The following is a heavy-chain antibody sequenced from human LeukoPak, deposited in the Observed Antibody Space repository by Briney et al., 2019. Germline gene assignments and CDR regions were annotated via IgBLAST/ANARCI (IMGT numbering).Heavy chain of an antibody. CDR3: AHELYSYGYCYFDY. CDR2: AYWDDDN. J-gene: IGHJ4*02. V-gene: IGHV2-5*02. D-gene: IGHD5-18*01. CDR1: GFSLNTYGVG. Sequence: SGPTLVKPTETLTLTCTFSGFSLNTYGVGVGWLRQPPGKALEWLAFAYWDDDNRYSPSLKTRLTVTKDTSKNQVVLTMTNMDPVDTATYYCAHELYSYGYCYFDYWGQGTLVTVSS.